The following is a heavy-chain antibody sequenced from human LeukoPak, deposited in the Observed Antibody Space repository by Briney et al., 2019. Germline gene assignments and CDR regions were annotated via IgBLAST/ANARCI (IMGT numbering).Heavy chain of an antibody. Sequence: RAGGSLRLSCAASGFTFSSYSMNWVRQAPGKGLEWVSSISSSSSYIYYADSVKGRFTVSRDNARKSLHLEMNSLRAEDTAVYYCARDGGHQLLIGNWFDPWGQGTLVTVSS. D-gene: IGHD2-2*01. J-gene: IGHJ5*02. CDR2: ISSSSSYI. CDR1: GFTFSSYS. V-gene: IGHV3-21*01. CDR3: ARDGGHQLLIGNWFDP.